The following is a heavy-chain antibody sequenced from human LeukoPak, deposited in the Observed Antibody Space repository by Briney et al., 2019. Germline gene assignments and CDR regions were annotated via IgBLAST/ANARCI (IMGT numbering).Heavy chain of an antibody. Sequence: ASETLSLTCTVSGYSISAGFHWGWIRQSPGKGLEWLVSMHPTGITYYNPSLKSRVTISVDTSKNQFSLKLSSVTAADTAVYYCARVPGGALNWFDPWGQGTLVTVSS. CDR3: ARVPGGALNWFDP. V-gene: IGHV4-38-2*02. D-gene: IGHD1-1*01. J-gene: IGHJ5*02. CDR2: MHPTGIT. CDR1: GYSISAGFH.